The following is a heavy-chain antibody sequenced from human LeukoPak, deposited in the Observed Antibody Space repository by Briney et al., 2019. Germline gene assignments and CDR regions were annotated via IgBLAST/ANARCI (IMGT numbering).Heavy chain of an antibody. V-gene: IGHV4-61*02. CDR3: ASGAATVDTAMSPNYYYYYMDV. CDR2: IYTSGST. D-gene: IGHD5-18*01. J-gene: IGHJ6*03. Sequence: SQTLSLTCTVSGGSISSGSYYWSWIRQPAGKGLEWIGRIYTSGSTNYNPSLKSRVTISVDTSKNQFSLKLSSVTAADTAVYYCASGAATVDTAMSPNYYYYYMDVWGKGTTVTISS. CDR1: GGSISSGSYY.